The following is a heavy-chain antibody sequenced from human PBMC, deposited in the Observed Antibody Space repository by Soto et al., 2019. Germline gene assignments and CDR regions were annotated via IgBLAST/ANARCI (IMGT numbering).Heavy chain of an antibody. CDR3: AREWGYDSSDYYYAY. V-gene: IGHV1-69*01. Sequence: QVQLVQSGAEVRKPGSSVKVSCKASGGTFSRHAISWVRQAPGQGLEWMGGIIPIFGTANHAHKFQGRVTIIADQSTSPAYMELSSLRSEDTAIYYCAREWGYDSSDYYYAYWGQGTLFIVSS. J-gene: IGHJ4*02. D-gene: IGHD3-22*01. CDR1: GGTFSRHA. CDR2: IIPIFGTA.